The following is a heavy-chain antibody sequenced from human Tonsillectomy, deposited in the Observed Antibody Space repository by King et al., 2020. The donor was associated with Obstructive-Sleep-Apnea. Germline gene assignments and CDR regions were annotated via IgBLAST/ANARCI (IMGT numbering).Heavy chain of an antibody. CDR3: ARAMRGSFDY. Sequence: DVQLVESGGGLVQPGGSLRLSCAASGFTLSSYWMHWVRQAPGKGLVWVSLINSDGSTTNYADSVKGRFTISRDNAKNTLYLQMNSLRAEDRAVYYCARAMRGSFDYWGRGTLVTVPS. CDR1: GFTLSSYW. V-gene: IGHV3-74*01. CDR2: INSDGSTT. D-gene: IGHD3-22*01. J-gene: IGHJ4*02.